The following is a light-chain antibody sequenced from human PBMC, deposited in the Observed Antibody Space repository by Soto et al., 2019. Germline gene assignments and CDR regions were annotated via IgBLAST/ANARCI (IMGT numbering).Light chain of an antibody. CDR2: EVS. V-gene: IGLV2-14*01. CDR1: SSDVGGYNY. J-gene: IGLJ1*01. CDR3: SSYTSRHTYV. Sequence: QSALTQPASVSGSPGQSITISCTGTSSDVGGYNYVSWYQHHPGKAPKLMICEVSNRPSGVSYRFSGSKSGNTASLTISGLQAEDEADYHCSSYTSRHTYVFGTGTKVTVL.